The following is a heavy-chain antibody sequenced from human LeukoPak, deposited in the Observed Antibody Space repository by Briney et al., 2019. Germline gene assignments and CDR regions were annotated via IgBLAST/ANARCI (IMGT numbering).Heavy chain of an antibody. Sequence: KSSETLSLTCTVSGGSISSYYWSWIRQPPGKGPEWIGYIYYSGSTNYNPSLKSRVTISVDTSKNQFSLKLSSVTAADTAVYYCARAGYSSGFTTYYYYMDVWGKGTTVTVSS. D-gene: IGHD6-19*01. V-gene: IGHV4-59*01. J-gene: IGHJ6*03. CDR3: ARAGYSSGFTTYYYYMDV. CDR1: GGSISSYY. CDR2: IYYSGST.